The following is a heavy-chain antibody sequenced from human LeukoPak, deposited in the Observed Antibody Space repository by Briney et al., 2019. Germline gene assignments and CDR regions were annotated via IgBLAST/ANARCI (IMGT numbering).Heavy chain of an antibody. CDR2: ISGSGGST. J-gene: IGHJ4*02. V-gene: IGHV3-23*01. D-gene: IGHD3-16*01. CDR1: GFTFRTYA. Sequence: QAGGSLRLSCATSGFTFRTYAMSWVRQAPGKGLEWVSAISGSGGSTYYTDSVKGRFTISRDNSKNTLYLQMNSLRAEDTAVYYCAKNVHVWGSKGYYFDYWGQGTLVTVSS. CDR3: AKNVHVWGSKGYYFDY.